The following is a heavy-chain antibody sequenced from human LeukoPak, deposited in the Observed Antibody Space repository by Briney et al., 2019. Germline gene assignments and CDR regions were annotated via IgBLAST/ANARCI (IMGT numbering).Heavy chain of an antibody. V-gene: IGHV3-23*01. Sequence: GGSLRLSCAASGFTFSSYAMSWVRQAPGKGLEWVSAISGSGGSTYYADSVKGRFTISRDNSKNTLYLQMNSLRAEDTAVYYCAKDKEYGSKKADKYYFDYWGQGTLVTVSS. D-gene: IGHD3-10*01. CDR1: GFTFSSYA. CDR3: AKDKEYGSKKADKYYFDY. CDR2: ISGSGGST. J-gene: IGHJ4*02.